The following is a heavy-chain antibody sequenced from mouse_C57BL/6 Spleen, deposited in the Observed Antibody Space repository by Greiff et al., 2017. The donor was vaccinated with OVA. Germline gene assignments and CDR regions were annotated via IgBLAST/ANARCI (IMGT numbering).Heavy chain of an antibody. J-gene: IGHJ2*01. Sequence: EVQGVESGGGLVQPGGSLSLSCAASGFTFTAYYMSWVRQPPGKALEWLGFIRNKANGYTTEYSASVKGRFTISRDNSQSILYLQMNALRAEDSATYYCARYILLWGFFDYWGQGTTLTVSS. V-gene: IGHV7-3*01. CDR3: ARYILLWGFFDY. CDR2: IRNKANGYTT. CDR1: GFTFTAYY. D-gene: IGHD2-10*01.